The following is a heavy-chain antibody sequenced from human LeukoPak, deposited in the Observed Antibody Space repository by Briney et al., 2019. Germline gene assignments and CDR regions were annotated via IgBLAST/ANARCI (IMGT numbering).Heavy chain of an antibody. CDR2: TYYRSKWNY. CDR3: ARGGYSGFDL. J-gene: IGHJ3*01. V-gene: IGHV6-1*01. D-gene: IGHD2-15*01. CDR1: GDTFSTNGVA. Sequence: PSQTLSLTCAISGDTFSTNGVAWNWIRQSRSRGLEWLGRTYYRSKWNYDYALSVKSRITTNPDTSKNQFSLQLNSVTPDDTALYYCARGGYSGFDLGGQGTMVTVSS.